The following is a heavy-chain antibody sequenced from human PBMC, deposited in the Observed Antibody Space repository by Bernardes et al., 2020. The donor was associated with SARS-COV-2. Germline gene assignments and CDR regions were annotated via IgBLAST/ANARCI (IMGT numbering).Heavy chain of an antibody. Sequence: SEPLSLTCAVSDDAISSFSFYWSWLLQPAGKGLEWVGRISASGITNYNPSLKSRVTVSVDTSKNQFSLKLTSVTAADTAVYYCARDGRISVPGTDYFDFWGQGSLVTVSS. J-gene: IGHJ4*02. V-gene: IGHV4-61*02. CDR3: ARDGRISVPGTDYFDF. CDR2: ISASGIT. D-gene: IGHD6-19*01. CDR1: DDAISSFSFY.